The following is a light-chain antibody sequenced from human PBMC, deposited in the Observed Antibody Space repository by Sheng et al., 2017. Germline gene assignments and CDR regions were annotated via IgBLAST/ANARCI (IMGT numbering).Light chain of an antibody. V-gene: IGLV2-14*03. CDR3: SSYTGSSAWL. Sequence: QSALTQPASVSGSPGQSITISCTGTNSDVGGYNYVSWYQRHPGEAPKLIIYDVTNRPSGVSNRFFGSKSGNTASLTISELQAEDEAYYYCSSYTGSSAWLFGGGTKLTVL. J-gene: IGLJ3*02. CDR1: NSDVGGYNY. CDR2: DVT.